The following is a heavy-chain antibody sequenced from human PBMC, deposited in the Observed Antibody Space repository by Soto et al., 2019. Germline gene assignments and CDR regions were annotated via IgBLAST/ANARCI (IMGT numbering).Heavy chain of an antibody. CDR2: ISYDGSNE. J-gene: IGHJ4*02. V-gene: IGHV3-33*05. Sequence: PGGSLRLSCAASGFTFSSYGMHWVRQAPGKGLEWVAVISYDGSNEYYAGSVQGRFTISRDNSKNTLYLQMNSLRAEDTALYYCARDCFGLGSSGPVDYWGQGTLVTVSS. CDR3: ARDCFGLGSSGPVDY. CDR1: GFTFSSYG. D-gene: IGHD3-10*01.